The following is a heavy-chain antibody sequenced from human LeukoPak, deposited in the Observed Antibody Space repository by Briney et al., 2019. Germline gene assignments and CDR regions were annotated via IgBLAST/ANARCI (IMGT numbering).Heavy chain of an antibody. CDR2: IGTAGDI. J-gene: IGHJ4*02. D-gene: IGHD1-1*01. CDR3: ARGPMVQPDY. Sequence: GGSLRLSCAASGFTFSNYDMHWVRQATGKGLEWVSGIGTAGDIYYPGSVKGRFTISRDNSKNTLYLQMNNLRADDTAVYYCARGPMVQPDYWGQGTLVTVSS. CDR1: GFTFSNYD. V-gene: IGHV3-13*01.